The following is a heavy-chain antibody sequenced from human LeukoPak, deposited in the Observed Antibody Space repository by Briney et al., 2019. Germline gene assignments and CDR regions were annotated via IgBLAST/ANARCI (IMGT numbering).Heavy chain of an antibody. Sequence: PGGSLRLSCAASGFTFRSYSMNWVRQAPGKGLEWVSSISSSSSYIYYADSVKGRFTISRDNAKNSLYLQMNSLRAEDTAVYYCARERQTKRYCSSTSCRGNAFDIWGQGTMVTVSS. CDR2: ISSSSSYI. CDR3: ARERQTKRYCSSTSCRGNAFDI. V-gene: IGHV3-21*01. D-gene: IGHD2-2*01. CDR1: GFTFRSYS. J-gene: IGHJ3*02.